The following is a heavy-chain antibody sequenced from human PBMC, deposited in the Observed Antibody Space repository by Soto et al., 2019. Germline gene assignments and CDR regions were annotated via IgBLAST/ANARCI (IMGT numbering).Heavy chain of an antibody. D-gene: IGHD2-2*01. CDR2: IYSNGKA. J-gene: IGHJ3*02. CDR1: GGSLSNYN. Sequence: SETLSLTCTVSGGSLSNYNWNWVRQSAGKELEWIGRIYSNGKAYCNPSLKSRVTMSLDTLNNQVSLRLSSVTAADTAKYYCARERTYQLSGDDALDIWGLGTMVTVSS. CDR3: ARERTYQLSGDDALDI. V-gene: IGHV4-4*07.